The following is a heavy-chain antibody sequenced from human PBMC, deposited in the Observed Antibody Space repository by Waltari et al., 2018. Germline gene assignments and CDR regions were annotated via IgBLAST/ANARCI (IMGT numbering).Heavy chain of an antibody. J-gene: IGHJ3*02. CDR1: GFTFSSYS. CDR3: ARGTSSGGSCKRRAFDI. V-gene: IGHV3-21*01. D-gene: IGHD2-15*01. CDR2: ISSSSSYI. Sequence: EVQLVESGGGLVKPGGSLRLSCAASGFTFSSYSMNWVRQAPGKGLEWVSSISSSSSYIYYADSVKGRFTISRDNAKNSLYLQMNSLRAEDTAVYYCARGTSSGGSCKRRAFDIWGQGTMVTVSS.